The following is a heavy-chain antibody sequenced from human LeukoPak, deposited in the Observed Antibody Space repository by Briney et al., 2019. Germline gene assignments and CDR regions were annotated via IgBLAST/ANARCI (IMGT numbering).Heavy chain of an antibody. J-gene: IGHJ3*02. CDR1: GGSISSYY. CDR3: ARRGGVQLIAFDI. Sequence: SETLSLTCTVSGGSISSYYWSWIRQPAGKGLEWIGRIFTSGSTNYNASLKSRVTMSVDTSKNQFSLKLRSVTAADTAVYYCARRGGVQLIAFDIWGQGTMVTVSS. D-gene: IGHD5-18*01. V-gene: IGHV4-4*07. CDR2: IFTSGST.